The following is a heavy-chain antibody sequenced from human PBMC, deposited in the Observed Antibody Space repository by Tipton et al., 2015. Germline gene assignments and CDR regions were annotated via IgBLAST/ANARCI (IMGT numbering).Heavy chain of an antibody. V-gene: IGHV4-59*01. CDR2: IYYSGST. Sequence: TLSLTCTVSGGSISSYYWSWIRQPPGKGLEWIGQIYYSGSTNYNPSLKSRVTISVDTSKNQFSLKLSSVTAADTGVYYCVRGGNNWLDPWGQGTLVTVSS. CDR3: VRGGNNWLDP. J-gene: IGHJ5*02. CDR1: GGSISSYY. D-gene: IGHD2-15*01.